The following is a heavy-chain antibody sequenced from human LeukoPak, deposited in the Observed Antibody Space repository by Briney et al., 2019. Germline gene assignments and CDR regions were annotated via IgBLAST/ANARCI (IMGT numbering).Heavy chain of an antibody. D-gene: IGHD5-24*01. CDR3: ARTGMATITVVAYFDY. J-gene: IGHJ4*02. V-gene: IGHV3-7*01. Sequence: GGSLRLSCAASGFTFSSYWMSWVRQAPGKGLEWVANIKQDGSEKYYVDSVKGRFTISRDNAKNSLYLQMNSLKAEDTAVYYCARTGMATITVVAYFDYWGQGTLVTVSP. CDR2: IKQDGSEK. CDR1: GFTFSSYW.